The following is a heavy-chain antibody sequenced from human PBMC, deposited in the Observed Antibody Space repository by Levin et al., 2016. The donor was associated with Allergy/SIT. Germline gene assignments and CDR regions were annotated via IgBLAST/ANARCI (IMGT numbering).Heavy chain of an antibody. CDR3: ARGDPTVTAS. Sequence: WVRQAPGQGLEWMGIINPSGGSTSYAQKFQGRVTMTRDTSTSTVYMELSSLRSEDTAVYYCARGDPTVTASWGQGTLVTVSS. D-gene: IGHD4-17*01. CDR2: INPSGGST. J-gene: IGHJ4*02. V-gene: IGHV1-46*01.